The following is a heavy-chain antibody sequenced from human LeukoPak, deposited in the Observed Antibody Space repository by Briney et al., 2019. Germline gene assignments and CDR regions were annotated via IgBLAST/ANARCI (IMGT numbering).Heavy chain of an antibody. D-gene: IGHD2-2*01. J-gene: IGHJ4*02. CDR1: GGSISSGDYY. CDR3: ARGVGDIVVVPAADIGFDY. CDR2: IHYSGST. V-gene: IGHV4-30-4*08. Sequence: SQTLSLTCTVSGGSISSGDYYWSWIRQPPGKGLEWIGYIHYSGSTYYNPSLKSRVTISVDTSKNQFSLKLSSVTAADTAVYYCARGVGDIVVVPAADIGFDYWGQGTLVTVSS.